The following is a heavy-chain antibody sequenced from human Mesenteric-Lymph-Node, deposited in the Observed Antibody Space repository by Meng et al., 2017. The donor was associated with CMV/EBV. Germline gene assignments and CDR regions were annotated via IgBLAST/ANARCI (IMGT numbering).Heavy chain of an antibody. J-gene: IGHJ5*02. CDR1: GFTFSSYD. V-gene: IGHV3-23*01. Sequence: GESLKISCAASGFTFSSYDMSWVRQAPGKGLEWVSCISNTGNSRYRADSVKGRFTIFRDNSKNTVYLQMNSLRGEDTAVYYCVGGGPARDSPFDPWGQRTLVTVSS. CDR3: VGGGPARDSPFDP. CDR2: ISNTGNSR. D-gene: IGHD3-16*01.